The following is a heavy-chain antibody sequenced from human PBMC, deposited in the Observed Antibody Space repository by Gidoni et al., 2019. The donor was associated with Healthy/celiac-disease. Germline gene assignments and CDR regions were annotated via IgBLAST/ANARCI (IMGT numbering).Heavy chain of an antibody. Sequence: QVQLQESGPGLVKPSETLSPTCTVSGGSISSYYWSWIRQPPGKGLEWIGYIYYSGCTNYNPSRKSRVTISVDTSKNQFSLKLSSVTAADTAVYYCARSWFGELFFGYWGQGTLVTVSS. D-gene: IGHD3-10*01. V-gene: IGHV4-59*01. J-gene: IGHJ4*02. CDR3: ARSWFGELFFGY. CDR1: GGSISSYY. CDR2: IYYSGCT.